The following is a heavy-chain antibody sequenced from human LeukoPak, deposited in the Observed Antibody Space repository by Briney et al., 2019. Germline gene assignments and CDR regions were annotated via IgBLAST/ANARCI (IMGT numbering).Heavy chain of an antibody. CDR1: GGSFSGYY. Sequence: PSETLSLTCAVYGGSFSGYYWSWIRQPPGKGLEWIGEINHSGSTNYNPSLKSRVTISVDTSKNQFSLKLSSVTAADTAVFYCARQRGSSWYPYNFDYWGQGTLVTVSS. J-gene: IGHJ4*02. D-gene: IGHD6-13*01. CDR2: INHSGST. V-gene: IGHV4-34*01. CDR3: ARQRGSSWYPYNFDY.